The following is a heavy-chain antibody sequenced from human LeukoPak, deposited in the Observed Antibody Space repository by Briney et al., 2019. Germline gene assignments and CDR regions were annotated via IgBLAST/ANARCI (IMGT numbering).Heavy chain of an antibody. J-gene: IGHJ6*03. Sequence: ASVKVSCKASGGTFSSYAISWVRQAPGQGLEWMGGIIPIFGTANYAQKFQGRVTITADESTSTAYMELSSLRSEDTAVYYCASLLGEQLERYYYYYYMDVWGKGTTVTVSS. D-gene: IGHD6-13*01. CDR2: IIPIFGTA. V-gene: IGHV1-69*13. CDR3: ASLLGEQLERYYYYYYMDV. CDR1: GGTFSSYA.